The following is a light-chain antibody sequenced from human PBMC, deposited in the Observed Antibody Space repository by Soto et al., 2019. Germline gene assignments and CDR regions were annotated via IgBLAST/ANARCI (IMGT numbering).Light chain of an antibody. CDR3: SSFTSTNTWV. V-gene: IGLV2-14*01. Sequence: QSALTQVASVSGSPGQSITISCTATSSDVGGHDYVSWYLQHPGKAPKLLIYEAFNRPSGVSDRFSGSKSGSTASLTISGLQAEDVGDYYCSSFTSTNTWVFGGGTKLTVL. CDR1: SSDVGGHDY. J-gene: IGLJ3*02. CDR2: EAF.